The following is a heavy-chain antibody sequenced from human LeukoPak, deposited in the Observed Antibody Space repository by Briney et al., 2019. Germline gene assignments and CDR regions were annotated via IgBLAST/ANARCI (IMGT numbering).Heavy chain of an antibody. V-gene: IGHV3-7*01. CDR3: ARDGWGPYYYDSSGYPDY. D-gene: IGHD3-22*01. CDR1: GFTFSSHW. Sequence: GGSLRLSCAAPGFTFSSHWMIWVRQAPGKGLEWVANIKQDGSEKYYVDSVTGRFTISRDNAKNSLYLQMNSLRAEDTAVYYCARDGWGPYYYDSSGYPDYWGQGTLVTVSS. CDR2: IKQDGSEK. J-gene: IGHJ4*02.